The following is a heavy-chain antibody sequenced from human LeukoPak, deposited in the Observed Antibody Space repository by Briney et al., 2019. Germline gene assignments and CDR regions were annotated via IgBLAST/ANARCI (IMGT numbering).Heavy chain of an antibody. V-gene: IGHV4-4*02. D-gene: IGHD5-12*01. J-gene: IGHJ4*02. CDR1: GASIFSGNW. CDR3: ASSDDLPPRSDSSYDVFDY. CDR2: IYHSGRA. Sequence: SGTLSLTCAVSGASIFSGNWWSWVRQPPGKGLEWIGEIYHSGRANYNPSLKSRVTISLDKSKNQFSLNLSSVTAADTALYYCASSDDLPPRSDSSYDVFDYWGQGTLVTVSS.